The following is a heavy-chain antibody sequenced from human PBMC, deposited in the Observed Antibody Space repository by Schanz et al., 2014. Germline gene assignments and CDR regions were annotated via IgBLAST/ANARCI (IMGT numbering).Heavy chain of an antibody. CDR1: GFIFSDYY. V-gene: IGHV3-66*01. CDR3: AKSLESCPGGRCSRGYFDY. J-gene: IGHJ4*02. CDR2: VHPGGST. D-gene: IGHD2-8*02. Sequence: EVQLVQSGGGLVQPGGSLRLSCAASGFIFSDYYMAWIRQAPGKGLEWVSFVHPGGSTYYPDSVKGRFTISRDNFKGALYLQMSSLRAEDTAVYYCAKSLESCPGGRCSRGYFDYWGQGTLVTVSS.